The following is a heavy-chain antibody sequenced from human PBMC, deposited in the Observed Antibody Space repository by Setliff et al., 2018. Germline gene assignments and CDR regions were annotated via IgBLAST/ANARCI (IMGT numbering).Heavy chain of an antibody. D-gene: IGHD3-3*01. Sequence: SVKVSCKASGGTFSSYAISWVRQAPGQGLEWMGGIIPIFGTANYAQKLQGRVTMTTDTSTSTAYMELRSLRSDDTAVYYCARVPRLEWLLPTFDSWGQGTLVTVSS. CDR1: GGTFSSYA. V-gene: IGHV1-69*05. J-gene: IGHJ4*02. CDR2: IIPIFGTA. CDR3: ARVPRLEWLLPTFDS.